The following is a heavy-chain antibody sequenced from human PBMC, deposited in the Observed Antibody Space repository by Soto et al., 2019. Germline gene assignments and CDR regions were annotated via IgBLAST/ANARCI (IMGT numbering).Heavy chain of an antibody. J-gene: IGHJ6*02. CDR2: IRNKANSYAT. V-gene: IGHV3-73*01. D-gene: IGHD3-22*01. CDR3: TRSGTYYYDSSGYSPYYYYGMDV. Sequence: PGGSLRLSCAASGFTFSGSAMHWVRQASGKGLEWVGRIRNKANSYATAYAASVKGRFTISRDDSKNTAYLQMNSLKTEDTAVYYCTRSGTYYYDSSGYSPYYYYGMDVWGQGTTVTVSS. CDR1: GFTFSGSA.